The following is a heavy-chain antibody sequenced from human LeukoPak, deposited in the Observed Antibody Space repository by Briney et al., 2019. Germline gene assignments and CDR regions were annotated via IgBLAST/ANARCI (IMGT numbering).Heavy chain of an antibody. CDR3: AREYGSGSYTGIDY. V-gene: IGHV1-18*01. CDR1: GYTFTSYG. D-gene: IGHD3-10*01. J-gene: IGHJ4*02. Sequence: ASVKVSCKASGYTFTSYGISWVRQAPGQGLEWMGWISAYNSAYNGNTHYAQKLQGRVTTTTDTSTNTGYMELRSLRSDDTAVYYCAREYGSGSYTGIDYWGQGTLVTVSS. CDR2: ISAYNSAYNGNT.